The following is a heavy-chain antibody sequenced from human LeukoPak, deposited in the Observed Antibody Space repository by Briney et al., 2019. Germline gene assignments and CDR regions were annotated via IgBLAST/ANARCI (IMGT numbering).Heavy chain of an antibody. CDR2: IYTSGST. CDR3: ARDFDGLYSSSLDDY. J-gene: IGHJ4*02. V-gene: IGHV4-4*07. Sequence: SETLSLTCTVSGDSISNYYWSWIRQPAGKGLEWIGRIYTSGSTNYNPSLKSRVTMSVDTSKNQFSLKLSSVTAADTAVYYCARDFDGLYSSSLDDYWGQGTLVTVSS. D-gene: IGHD6-13*01. CDR1: GDSISNYY.